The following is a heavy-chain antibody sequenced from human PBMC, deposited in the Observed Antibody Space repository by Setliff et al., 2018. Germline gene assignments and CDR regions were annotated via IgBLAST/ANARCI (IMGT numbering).Heavy chain of an antibody. CDR2: IFSKGST. J-gene: IGHJ4*02. V-gene: IGHV4-61*09. CDR1: GGSISSGNYY. D-gene: IGHD1-26*01. CDR3: ARSPSSGAYWNPRPFYSDY. Sequence: LSLTCTVSGGSISSGNYYWSWIRQPAGKAPEWIGHIFSKGSTNNNPSLKSRVTISLDTSKNHFSLKLDSVTAADTALYYCARSPSSGAYWNPRPFYSDYWARGTLVTVSS.